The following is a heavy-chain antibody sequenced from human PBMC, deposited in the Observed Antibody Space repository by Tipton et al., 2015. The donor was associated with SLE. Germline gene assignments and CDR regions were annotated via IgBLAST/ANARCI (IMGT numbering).Heavy chain of an antibody. J-gene: IGHJ6*03. CDR3: ARVARGGYDSSGLWTYYYYYMDV. D-gene: IGHD3-22*01. CDR1: GVSLSSGGYY. CDR2: LYTTGNT. Sequence: TLSLTCTVSGVSLSSGGYYWGWIRQPAGKGLEWIGHLYTTGNTNYNPSLKSRVTISVDTSKNQFSLQLNSVTAADTAVYYCARVARGGYDSSGLWTYYYYYMDVWGKGTTVTVSS. V-gene: IGHV4-61*09.